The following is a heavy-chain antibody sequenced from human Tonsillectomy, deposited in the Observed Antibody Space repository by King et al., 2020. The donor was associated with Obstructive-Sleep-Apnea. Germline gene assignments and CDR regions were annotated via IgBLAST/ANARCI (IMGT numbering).Heavy chain of an antibody. CDR1: GGSISSSSYY. CDR3: ASHRGYRPYYFDY. Sequence: LQLQESGPGLVKPSETLSLTCTVSGGSISSSSYYWGWIRQPPGKGLEWIGGIYYSGSTYYNPSLNSRVTMSVDTSKNQFSLKLSSVTAADTAVYYCASHRGYRPYYFDYWGQGTLVTVSS. D-gene: IGHD5-18*01. CDR2: IYYSGST. J-gene: IGHJ4*02. V-gene: IGHV4-39*01.